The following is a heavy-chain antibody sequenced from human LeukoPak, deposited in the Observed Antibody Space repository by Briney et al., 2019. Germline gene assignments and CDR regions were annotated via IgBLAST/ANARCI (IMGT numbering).Heavy chain of an antibody. V-gene: IGHV3-30*18. Sequence: PGRSLRLSCAASGFTFSSYGMHWVRQAPGKGLEWEAVISYDGSNKYYADSVKGRFTISRDNSKNTLYLQMNSLRAEDTAVYYCANDLRGVMGAHDAFDIWGQGTMVTVSS. CDR2: ISYDGSNK. J-gene: IGHJ3*02. D-gene: IGHD3-10*01. CDR1: GFTFSSYG. CDR3: ANDLRGVMGAHDAFDI.